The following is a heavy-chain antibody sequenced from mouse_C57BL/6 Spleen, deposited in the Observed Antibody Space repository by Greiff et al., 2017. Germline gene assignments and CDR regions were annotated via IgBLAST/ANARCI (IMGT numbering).Heavy chain of an antibody. V-gene: IGHV1-80*01. CDR2: IYPGDGDT. D-gene: IGHD3-3*01. Sequence: VQLQQSGAELVKPGASVKISCKASGYAFSSYWMNWVKQRPGKGLEWIGQIYPGDGDTNYNGKFKGKATLTADKSASTAYMQLSSLTSEDSAVYVCAREGWDKAMDYWGQGTSVTVSS. J-gene: IGHJ4*01. CDR3: AREGWDKAMDY. CDR1: GYAFSSYW.